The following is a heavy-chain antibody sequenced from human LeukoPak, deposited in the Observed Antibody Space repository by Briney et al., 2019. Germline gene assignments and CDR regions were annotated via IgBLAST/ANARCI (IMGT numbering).Heavy chain of an antibody. J-gene: IGHJ6*02. Sequence: PGGSLRLSCAASGCTFSSYSMHWGRQAPRPGQGWVAVVSYYGSNTYYAASVKGRFTISRDNSKNTLSLQMNSLTAEDTAVYYCAKGPPTGYYYYGMDVWGQGTTVTVSS. CDR3: AKGPPTGYYYYGMDV. CDR2: VSYYGSNT. V-gene: IGHV3-30*18. CDR1: GCTFSSYS.